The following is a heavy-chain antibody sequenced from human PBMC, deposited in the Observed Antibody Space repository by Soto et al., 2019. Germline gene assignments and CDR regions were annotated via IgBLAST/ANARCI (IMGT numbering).Heavy chain of an antibody. CDR3: TTQTHGYYYYYYYMDV. CDR2: IKSKTDGGTT. D-gene: IGHD3-10*01. V-gene: IGHV3-15*01. J-gene: IGHJ6*03. Sequence: GGSLRLSCAASGFTFSNAWMSWVRQAPGKGLEWVGRIKSKTDGGTTDYAAPVKGRFTISRDDSKNTLYLQMNSLKTEDTAVYYCTTQTHGYYYYYYYMDVWGKGTTVTVSS. CDR1: GFTFSNAW.